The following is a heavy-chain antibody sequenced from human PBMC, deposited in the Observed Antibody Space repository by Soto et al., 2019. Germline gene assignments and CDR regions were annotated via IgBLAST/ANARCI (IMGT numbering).Heavy chain of an antibody. J-gene: IGHJ4*02. CDR1: GYTLTELA. CDR2: FDPEDGET. D-gene: IGHD2-2*01. Sequence: ASVKVSCKVSGYTLTELAMHWVRQAPGKGLEWMGGFDPEDGETIYAQKFQGRVTMTEDTSTDTAYMELSSLRSEDTALYYCATAGHIGVVPAFDYWGQGTVVTVSS. V-gene: IGHV1-24*01. CDR3: ATAGHIGVVPAFDY.